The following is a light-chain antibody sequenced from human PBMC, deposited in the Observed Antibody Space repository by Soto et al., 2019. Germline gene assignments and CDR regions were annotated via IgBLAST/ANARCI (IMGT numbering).Light chain of an antibody. V-gene: IGKV3-11*01. J-gene: IGKJ1*01. CDR1: QRISGY. Sequence: EIVLTQSPATLSLSPGERATLSCRASQRISGYLAWYHQRPGQAPRLLIYDASNRATGIPVRFSGSGSGTDYTLTLTNLESEAFAVYYCQQRSNWPWPFGQAPKADIK. CDR2: DAS. CDR3: QQRSNWPWP.